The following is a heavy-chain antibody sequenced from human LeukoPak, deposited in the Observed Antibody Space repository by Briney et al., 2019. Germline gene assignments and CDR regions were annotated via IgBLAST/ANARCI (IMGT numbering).Heavy chain of an antibody. CDR3: ARREGYYYYYMDV. CDR2: INHSGST. Sequence: ETSETLSLTCTVSGGSISSYYWSWIRQPPGKGLEWIGGINHSGSTNYNPSLKSRVTISVDTSKNQFSLKLSSVTAADTAVYYCARREGYYYYYMDVWGKGTTVTVSS. CDR1: GGSISSYY. V-gene: IGHV4-34*01. J-gene: IGHJ6*03.